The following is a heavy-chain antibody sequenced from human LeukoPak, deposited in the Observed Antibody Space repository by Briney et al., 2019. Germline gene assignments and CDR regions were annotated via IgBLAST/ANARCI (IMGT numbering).Heavy chain of an antibody. CDR2: ITSSSTNI. D-gene: IGHD1-26*01. V-gene: IGHV3-48*02. J-gene: IGHJ4*02. CDR1: GFTFSTYN. Sequence: GGSLRLSCAASGFTFSTYNMNWVRQAPGKGLEWVSHITSSSTNIYFADSVKGRFTISRDNAKNALSLQMNSLRDEDTAVYYCATSGNYYLKYWGQGTLVTVSS. CDR3: ATSGNYYLKY.